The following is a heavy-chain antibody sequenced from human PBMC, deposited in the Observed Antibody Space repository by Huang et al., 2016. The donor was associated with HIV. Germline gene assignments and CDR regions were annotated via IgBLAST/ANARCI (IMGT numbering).Heavy chain of an antibody. V-gene: IGHV4-39*01. CDR2: IYYSGYP. D-gene: IGHD3-22*01. Sequence: QLQLQESGPGLVKPSDTLSLNCTISGGSIKSRHYYWGWVRQAPGKGLEWIGDIYYSGYPYYNPSLRSRVSLSVDTSKNQVTRKVNAVIAADTAVYYCARRQGSGYYFYFDYWGRGIPVTVSA. J-gene: IGHJ4*02. CDR1: GGSIKSRHYY. CDR3: ARRQGSGYYFYFDY.